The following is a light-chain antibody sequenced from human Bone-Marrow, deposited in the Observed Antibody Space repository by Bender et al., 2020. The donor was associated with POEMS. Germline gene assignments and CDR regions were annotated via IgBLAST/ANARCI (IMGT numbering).Light chain of an antibody. CDR3: QVWDGSRDEYV. V-gene: IGLV3-21*02. J-gene: IGLJ1*01. Sequence: SSVVTQSPSVSVAPGQTATISCGADNIGRNSVHWYRQKPGQAPVLVVYANRDRPSGIPERFSGSTSGTTATLTISRVEAGDEADYYCQVWDGSRDEYVFGTGTMVTV. CDR2: ANR. CDR1: NIGRNS.